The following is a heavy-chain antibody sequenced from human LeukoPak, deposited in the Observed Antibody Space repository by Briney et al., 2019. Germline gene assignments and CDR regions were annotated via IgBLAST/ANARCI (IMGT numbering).Heavy chain of an antibody. CDR2: IIPIFGTA. Sequence: SVKVSCKASGGTFSSYAISWVRQAPGQGLEWMGGIIPIFGTANYAQKFQGRVTVTTDESTSTAYMELSSLRSEDTAVYYCARDARIAARRLGYYMDVWGKGTTVTVSS. V-gene: IGHV1-69*05. CDR1: GGTFSSYA. CDR3: ARDARIAARRLGYYMDV. D-gene: IGHD6-13*01. J-gene: IGHJ6*03.